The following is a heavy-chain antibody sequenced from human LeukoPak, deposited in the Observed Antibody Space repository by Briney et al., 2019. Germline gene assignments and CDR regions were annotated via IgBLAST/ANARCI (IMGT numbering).Heavy chain of an antibody. CDR1: GFTFSSYA. D-gene: IGHD6-13*01. J-gene: IGHJ3*02. CDR2: ISGSGGST. CDR3: AKDLVYSSSWEDAFDI. Sequence: GGSLRLSCAASGFTFSSYAMSWVRQAPGKGLECVSAISGSGGSTYYADSVKGRFTISRDNSKNTLYLQMNSLRAEDTAVYYCAKDLVYSSSWEDAFDIWGQGTMVTVSS. V-gene: IGHV3-23*01.